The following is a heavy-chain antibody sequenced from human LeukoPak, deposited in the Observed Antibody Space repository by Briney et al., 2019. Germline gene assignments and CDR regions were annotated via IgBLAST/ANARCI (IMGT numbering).Heavy chain of an antibody. V-gene: IGHV4-59*08. J-gene: IGHJ5*02. CDR3: ARHQRGYPPLNWFDP. CDR1: GGSISSYY. Sequence: PSETLSLTCTVSGGSISSYYWSWIGQPPGKGLEGIGYIYYSGSTNYNPSLKSRVTISVDTSKNQFSLKLSSVTAADTAVYYCARHQRGYPPLNWFDPWGQGTLVTVSS. CDR2: IYYSGST. D-gene: IGHD3-22*01.